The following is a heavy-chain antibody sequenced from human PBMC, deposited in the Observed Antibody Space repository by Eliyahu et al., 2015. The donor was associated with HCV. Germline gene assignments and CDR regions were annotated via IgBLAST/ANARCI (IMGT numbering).Heavy chain of an antibody. Sequence: QVQLVQSGAEVKKPGSSVKVSCKASGGXFSXHTLNWVRQAPGQGLEWMGGITPIFGTANFAQKFPGRVTITADESTSTAYMELSSLRSEDTAVYYCARPSADNSGISKPFDYWGQGTLVTVSS. J-gene: IGHJ4*02. CDR1: GGXFSXHT. CDR3: ARPSADNSGISKPFDY. CDR2: ITPIFGTA. D-gene: IGHD6-19*01. V-gene: IGHV1-69*01.